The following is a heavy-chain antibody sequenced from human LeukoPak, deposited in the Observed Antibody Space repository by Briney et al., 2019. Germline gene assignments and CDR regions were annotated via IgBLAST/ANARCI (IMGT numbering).Heavy chain of an antibody. D-gene: IGHD3-3*01. Sequence: ASVKVSCKASGYTFTSYDINWVRQATGQGLEWMGWMNPNSGNTGYAQKFQGRVTMTRNTSISTAYMELSSLRSEDTAVYYCARGSMCTTIFGVACYYYYGMDVWGQGTTVTVSS. CDR1: GYTFTSYD. V-gene: IGHV1-8*01. CDR2: MNPNSGNT. CDR3: ARGSMCTTIFGVACYYYYGMDV. J-gene: IGHJ6*02.